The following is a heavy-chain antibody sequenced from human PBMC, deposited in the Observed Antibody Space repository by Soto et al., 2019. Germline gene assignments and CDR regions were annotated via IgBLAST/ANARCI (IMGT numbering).Heavy chain of an antibody. V-gene: IGHV4-59*01. J-gene: IGHJ4*02. CDR2: LLYSGTA. D-gene: IGHD5-18*01. CDR3: GRVNGFEYGYPQQFDS. CDR1: SGSISNYY. Sequence: QVRLQESGPGLVKPSETLSLICSVSSGSISNYYWSWVRQPPGKGLEWLGCLLYSGTANYNPSLKGRISISGDTSKSQFSLKLTSVTAADKAVYYCGRVNGFEYGYPQQFDSWGQGSMVTVAS.